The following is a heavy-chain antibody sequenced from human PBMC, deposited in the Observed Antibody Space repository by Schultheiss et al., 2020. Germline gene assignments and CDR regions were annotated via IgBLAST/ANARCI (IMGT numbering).Heavy chain of an antibody. CDR2: IYSGGST. V-gene: IGHV3-66*01. CDR1: GFTVSSYY. Sequence: GGSLRLSCAASGFTVSSYYMSWVRQAPGKGLEWVSVIYSGGSTYYADSVKGRFTISRDDSKSIAYLQMNSLKTEDTAVYYCTTVLVGAGYCDYWGQGTLVTVAS. CDR3: TTVLVGAGYCDY. J-gene: IGHJ4*02. D-gene: IGHD2-15*01.